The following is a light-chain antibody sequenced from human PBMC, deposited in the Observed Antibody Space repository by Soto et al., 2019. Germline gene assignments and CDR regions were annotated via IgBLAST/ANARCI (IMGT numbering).Light chain of an antibody. V-gene: IGLV1-51*01. CDR3: GTCDKSLDYGV. J-gene: IGLJ2*01. Sequence: QSALTQPPSVSAAAGEKVTISCSGSNVGSNYLAWYQQNPGSAPRLLIYDDKERPSGTPDRFSGSRYGTTATLVIAGLQTGDEGEYFCGTCDKSLDYGVFGGGTKLTVL. CDR1: SNVGSNY. CDR2: DDK.